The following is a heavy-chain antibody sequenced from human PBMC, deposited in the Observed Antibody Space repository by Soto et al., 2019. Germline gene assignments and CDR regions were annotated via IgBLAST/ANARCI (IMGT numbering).Heavy chain of an antibody. J-gene: IGHJ4*02. CDR3: TRSAISPYGGLIGPFDY. CDR1: GYTFTAYA. Sequence: QVQLAQSGAEERKPGASVKVSCEATGYTFTAYAMHWVRQAHGQRLEWMGWINPANGNTKYSQKFQGRHTIPSDTSANTVYMELNSLTSEATAMYYCTRSAISPYGGLIGPFDYWGQGNLVTVSS. CDR2: INPANGNT. V-gene: IGHV1-3*05. D-gene: IGHD3-16*02.